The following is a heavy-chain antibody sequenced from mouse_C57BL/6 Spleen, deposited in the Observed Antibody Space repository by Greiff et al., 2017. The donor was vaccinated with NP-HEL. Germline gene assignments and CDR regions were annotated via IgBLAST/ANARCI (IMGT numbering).Heavy chain of an antibody. D-gene: IGHD1-1*01. CDR2: INPGSGGT. Sequence: QVQLQQSGAELVRPGTSVKVSCKASGYAFTNYLIEWVKQRPGQGLEWIGVINPGSGGTNYNEKFKGKATLTADKSSSTAYMQLSSLTSEDSAVYFCARGGITTGWYFDVWGTGTTVTVSS. CDR3: ARGGITTGWYFDV. V-gene: IGHV1-54*01. J-gene: IGHJ1*03. CDR1: GYAFTNYL.